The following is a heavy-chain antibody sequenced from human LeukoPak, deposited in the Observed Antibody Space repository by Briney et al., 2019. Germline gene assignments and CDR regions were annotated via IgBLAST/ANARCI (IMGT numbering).Heavy chain of an antibody. CDR3: AREGPLRLPYFDP. Sequence: ASVKVSCKASGYTFTGYYMHWVRQAPGHGLEGMGWINPNSGATNYAQKFQGRVTMTRDTSVITAYMELSRLRSDDTAVYYCAREGPLRLPYFDPWGQGTLVIVSS. CDR1: GYTFTGYY. CDR2: INPNSGAT. D-gene: IGHD5/OR15-5a*01. V-gene: IGHV1-2*02. J-gene: IGHJ5*02.